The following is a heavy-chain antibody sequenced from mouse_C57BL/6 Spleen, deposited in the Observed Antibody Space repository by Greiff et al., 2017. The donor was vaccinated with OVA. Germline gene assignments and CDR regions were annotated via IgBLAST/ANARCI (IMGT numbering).Heavy chain of an antibody. Sequence: QVQLQQPGAELVKPGASVKMSCKASGYTFTSYWITWVKQRPGQGLEWIGDIYPGSGSTNYNEKFKSKATLTVDTSSSTAYMQLSSLTSEDSAVYYCARNRPLFTTVVATGGFYAMDYWGQGTSVTVSS. CDR3: ARNRPLFTTVVATGGFYAMDY. D-gene: IGHD1-1*01. CDR1: GYTFTSYW. V-gene: IGHV1-55*01. J-gene: IGHJ4*01. CDR2: IYPGSGST.